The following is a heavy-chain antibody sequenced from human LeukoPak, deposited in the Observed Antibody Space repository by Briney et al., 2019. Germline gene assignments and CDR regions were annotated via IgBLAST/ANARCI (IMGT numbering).Heavy chain of an antibody. Sequence: ASVKVSRQASGYTFTQYYMHWVRQAPGQGLEWMGIIHPSDGSTSFAQKFQGRDTMTRDTSTSTVYMELSSLRSEDTAVYYCARSSTSGGVIVMPYYSYYYGMAGCSEATTVTVSS. CDR1: GYTFTQYY. CDR2: IHPSDGST. V-gene: IGHV1-46*01. CDR3: ARSSTSGGVIVMPYYSYYYGMAG. J-gene: IGHJ6*04. D-gene: IGHD3-16*02.